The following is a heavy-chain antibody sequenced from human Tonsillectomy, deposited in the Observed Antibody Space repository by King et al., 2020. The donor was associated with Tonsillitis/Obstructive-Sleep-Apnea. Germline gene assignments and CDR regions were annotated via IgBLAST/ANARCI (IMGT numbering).Heavy chain of an antibody. Sequence: VQLVESGGGLVQPGGSLRLSCAASGFTFSSNGTSWVRQATGKGLAWVGNLQQEGSEKYYVDSVKGRFTISRDNAKNSLYLQMNSLRAEDTAIYYCARDQGGAGDYWGQGTLVTVSS. CDR3: ARDQGGAGDY. V-gene: IGHV3-7*04. J-gene: IGHJ4*02. CDR2: LQQEGSEK. CDR1: GFTFSSNG. D-gene: IGHD1-26*01.